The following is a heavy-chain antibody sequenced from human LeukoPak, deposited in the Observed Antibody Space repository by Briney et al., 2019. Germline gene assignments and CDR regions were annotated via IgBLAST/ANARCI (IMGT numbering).Heavy chain of an antibody. V-gene: IGHV3-15*07. J-gene: IGHJ3*02. CDR3: TKNTGDFDI. CDR2: VKSVAEGGAC. CDR1: SLIFSHAW. Sequence: GGSLRLSCAFPSLIFSHAWMNWVRQAPGKGLEWVGRVKSVAEGGACEYGTPVKGRFTISRDDSKKTVYLQMHNLSTEDTALYYCTKNTGDFDIWGQGTMVIVSS. D-gene: IGHD4-17*01.